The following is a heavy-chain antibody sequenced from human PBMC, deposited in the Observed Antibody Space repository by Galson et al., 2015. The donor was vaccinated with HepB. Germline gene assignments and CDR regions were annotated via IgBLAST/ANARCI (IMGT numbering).Heavy chain of an antibody. V-gene: IGHV4-4*07. CDR2: IYTSGST. CDR1: GGSISSYY. Sequence: SETLSLTCTVSGGSISSYYWSWIRQPAGKGLEWIGRIYTSGSTNYNPSLKSRVTMSVDTSKNQFSLKLSSVTAADTAVYYCAREDIVATIFSGWFDPWGQGTLVTVSS. D-gene: IGHD5-12*01. CDR3: AREDIVATIFSGWFDP. J-gene: IGHJ5*02.